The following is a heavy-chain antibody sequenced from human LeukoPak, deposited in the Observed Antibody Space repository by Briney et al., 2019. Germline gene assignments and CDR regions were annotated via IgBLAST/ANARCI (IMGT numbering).Heavy chain of an antibody. D-gene: IGHD3-3*01. CDR3: ARDLSTTFGVVSPGGDY. Sequence: GGSLRLSCAASGFSFSYYWMHWVRQAPGKGLVWVSRINGDGTSTTYADSVKGRFTISRDNSKNTLYLQINRLRAEDTAMYYCARDLSTTFGVVSPGGDYWGQGTLVTVFS. J-gene: IGHJ4*02. CDR2: INGDGTST. CDR1: GFSFSYYW. V-gene: IGHV3-74*03.